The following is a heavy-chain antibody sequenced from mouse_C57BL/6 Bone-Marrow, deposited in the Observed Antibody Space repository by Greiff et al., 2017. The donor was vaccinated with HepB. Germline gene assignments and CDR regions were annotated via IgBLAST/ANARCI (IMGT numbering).Heavy chain of an antibody. D-gene: IGHD2-5*01. CDR1: GYTFTDYN. Sequence: EVKLVESGPELVKPGASVKMSCKASGYTFTDYNMHWVKQSHGKSLEWIGYINPNNGGTSYNQKFKGKATLTVNKSSSTAYMELRSLTSEDSAVYYCARSYDSNYEGNAMDYWGQGTSVTVSS. CDR3: ARSYDSNYEGNAMDY. CDR2: INPNNGGT. J-gene: IGHJ4*01. V-gene: IGHV1-22*01.